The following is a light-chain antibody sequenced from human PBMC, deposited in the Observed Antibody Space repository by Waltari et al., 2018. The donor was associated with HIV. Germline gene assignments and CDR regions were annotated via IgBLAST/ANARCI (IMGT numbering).Light chain of an antibody. V-gene: IGLV1-47*01. CDR3: ASWDASLSGHYV. J-gene: IGLJ1*01. CDR1: SSNLGSNY. CDR2: MNN. Sequence: QSVLTPPPSASGTPGQSVTISCSGSSSNLGSNYVYSYPQVPGTAPKLLLYMNNQRPSGVPDRFSGSKSGTSASLAISGLRSEDEADYYCASWDASLSGHYVFGPGTRVTVL.